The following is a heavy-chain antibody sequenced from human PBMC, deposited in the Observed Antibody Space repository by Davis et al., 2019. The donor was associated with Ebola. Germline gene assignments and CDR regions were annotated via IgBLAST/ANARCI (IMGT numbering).Heavy chain of an antibody. Sequence: ESLKISCAASGFTFSDYYMSWIRQPPGKGLEWIGCIYDSGTTNNKPSLKSRVTGSTNYNPSLKSRVTISVDTSKNQFSLKLSSVTAADTAVYYCASRDGYNGDYWGQGTLVTVSS. V-gene: IGHV4-59*08. J-gene: IGHJ4*02. CDR1: GFTFSDYY. D-gene: IGHD5-24*01. CDR3: ASRDGYNGDY. CDR2: IYDSGTTNNKPSLKSRVTGST.